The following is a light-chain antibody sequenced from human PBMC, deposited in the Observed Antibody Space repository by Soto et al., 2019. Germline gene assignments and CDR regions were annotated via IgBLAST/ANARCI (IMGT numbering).Light chain of an antibody. V-gene: IGKV1-39*01. Sequence: DIQMTQSQSSLSASVGDRVTITCRASQSISSYLNWYQQKPGKAPKLLIYAASSLQSGVPSRFSGSGSGTDFTLTISSLQPDDFATYYCQQSYSTLGITFGPGTKVDIK. CDR1: QSISSY. J-gene: IGKJ3*01. CDR3: QQSYSTLGIT. CDR2: AAS.